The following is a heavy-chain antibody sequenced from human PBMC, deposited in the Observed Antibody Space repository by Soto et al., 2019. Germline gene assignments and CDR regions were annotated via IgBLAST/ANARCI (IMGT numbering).Heavy chain of an antibody. J-gene: IGHJ4*02. CDR1: GFTFSSYG. CDR3: ARDQRYCSGGSCYRGYYFDY. Sequence: PGGSLRLSXAASGFTFSSYGMHWVRQAPGKGLEWVAVIWYDGSNKYYADSVKGRFTISRDNSKNTLYLQMNSLRAEDTAVYYCARDQRYCSGGSCYRGYYFDYWGQGTLVTVSS. CDR2: IWYDGSNK. V-gene: IGHV3-33*08. D-gene: IGHD2-15*01.